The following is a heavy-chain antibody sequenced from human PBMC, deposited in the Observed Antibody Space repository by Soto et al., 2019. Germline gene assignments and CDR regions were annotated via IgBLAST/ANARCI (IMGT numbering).Heavy chain of an antibody. D-gene: IGHD3-9*01. J-gene: IGHJ4*02. CDR1: GFSLSNARMG. CDR3: ARINDILTGFDY. Sequence: QVTLKESGPVLEKPTETLTLTCTVYGFSLSNARMGVSWIRQPPGKALEWLAHIFSNDEKSYSTSLKSRFTISKDTSKSQVVLTMTNLDPVDTATYYCARINDILTGFDYWGQGTLVTVSS. V-gene: IGHV2-26*01. CDR2: IFSNDEK.